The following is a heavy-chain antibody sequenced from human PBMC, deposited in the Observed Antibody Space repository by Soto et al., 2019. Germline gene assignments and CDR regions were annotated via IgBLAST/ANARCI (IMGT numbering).Heavy chain of an antibody. V-gene: IGHV3-15*01. Sequence: GGSLRLSCAASGFTFSNAWMSWVRQAPGKGLEWVGRIKSKTDGGTTDYAAPVKGRFTISRDDSKNTLYLQMNSLKTEDTAVYYCTTDPGTIDEGMDVWGQGTTVTVSS. D-gene: IGHD1-7*01. CDR3: TTDPGTIDEGMDV. J-gene: IGHJ6*02. CDR2: IKSKTDGGTT. CDR1: GFTFSNAW.